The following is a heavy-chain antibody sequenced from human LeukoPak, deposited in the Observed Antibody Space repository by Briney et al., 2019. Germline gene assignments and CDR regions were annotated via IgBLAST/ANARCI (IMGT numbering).Heavy chain of an antibody. D-gene: IGHD5-12*01. CDR3: AKDRAGYSIARGFDY. CDR2: ISGSGGDT. J-gene: IGHJ4*02. Sequence: GGSLRLSCAASGFTFSSYAMNWVRQAPGKGLEWVSISGSGGDTYYADSVKGRFTISRDNSKITLYLQMNSLRAEDAAVYYCAKDRAGYSIARGFDYWGQGTLVTVSS. CDR1: GFTFSSYA. V-gene: IGHV3-23*01.